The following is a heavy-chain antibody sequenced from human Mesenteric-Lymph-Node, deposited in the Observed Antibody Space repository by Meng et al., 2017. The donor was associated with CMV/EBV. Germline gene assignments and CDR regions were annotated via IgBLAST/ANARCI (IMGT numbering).Heavy chain of an antibody. CDR3: AKGQVFQH. CDR1: GFTFSSYW. V-gene: IGHV3-7*01. CDR2: IKQDGSEK. J-gene: IGHJ1*01. Sequence: GESLKISCAASGFTFSSYWMSWVRQAPGKGLEWVANIKQDGSEKYYVDSVKGRFTISRDNAKNSLYLQMNSLRAEDTAVYYCAKGQVFQHWGQGTLVTVSS.